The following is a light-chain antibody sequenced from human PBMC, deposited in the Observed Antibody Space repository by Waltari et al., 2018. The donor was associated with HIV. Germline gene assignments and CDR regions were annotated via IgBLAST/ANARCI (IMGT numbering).Light chain of an antibody. CDR3: AAWTDSLSGVV. J-gene: IGLJ2*01. CDR2: SNN. CDR1: SSNIGSYY. Sequence: QSVLTQPPSASGTPGQRVTISCSGSSSNIGSYYVYWYQQLPGTAPKLLIYSNNQRPSGVPDRFSGSKSGTSASLAISGFRSEDEADYYCAAWTDSLSGVVFGGGTKLSVL. V-gene: IGLV1-47*01.